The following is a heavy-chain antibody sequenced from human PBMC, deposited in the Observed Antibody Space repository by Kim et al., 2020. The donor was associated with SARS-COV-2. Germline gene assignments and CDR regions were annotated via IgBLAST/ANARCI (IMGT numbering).Heavy chain of an antibody. V-gene: IGHV4-31*03. J-gene: IGHJ4*02. Sequence: SETLSLTCTVSGGSISSGGYYWSWIRQHPGKGLEWIGYIYYSGSTYYNPSRKSRVTIAVDTSKNQFSLKLSSVTAADTAVYYCAGDRGGSGSYLSHWGQGTLFTVSS. CDR2: IYYSGST. CDR1: GGSISSGGYY. D-gene: IGHD3-10*01. CDR3: AGDRGGSGSYLSH.